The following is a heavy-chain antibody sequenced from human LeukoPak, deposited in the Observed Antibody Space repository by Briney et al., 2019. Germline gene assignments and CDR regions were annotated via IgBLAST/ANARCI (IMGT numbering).Heavy chain of an antibody. CDR1: GASISKSDYY. CDR3: ARISLIRGIIPPFDS. CDR2: IYYSGST. J-gene: IGHJ4*02. V-gene: IGHV4-39*01. D-gene: IGHD3-10*01. Sequence: SETLSLTCTVSGASISKSDYYWGWIRPPPRKGLEWIATIYYSGSTYYNPSLKSRVIISVDTSTSQFSLQLSSVTATDTAVYYCARISLIRGIIPPFDSWGQGTLVTVSS.